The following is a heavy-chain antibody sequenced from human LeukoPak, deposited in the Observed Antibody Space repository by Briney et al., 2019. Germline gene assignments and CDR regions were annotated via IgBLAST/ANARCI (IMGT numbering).Heavy chain of an antibody. V-gene: IGHV3-7*05. J-gene: IGHJ4*02. D-gene: IGHD3-16*01. CDR2: IKQDGSEK. CDR3: VYGGFYFTS. CDR1: GFTFGNYW. Sequence: PGGSLRLSCAASGFTFGNYWMSWVRQAPGKGLECVANIKQDGSEKNYVDSVKGRFTISRDNAKNSLYLQLNNLRAEDTAVYCCVYGGFYFTSWGQGTLVTVSS.